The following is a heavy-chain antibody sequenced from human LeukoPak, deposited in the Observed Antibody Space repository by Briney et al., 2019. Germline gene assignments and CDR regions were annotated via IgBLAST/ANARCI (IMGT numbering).Heavy chain of an antibody. Sequence: PGGSLRLSCAASGFTFDDYAMHWVRQAPGKGLEWVSGISWNSGSIGYADSVKGRFTISRDNAKNPLYLQMNSLRAEDTALYYCAKDTRGEHSGSGGYYYYGMDVWGQGTTVTVSS. D-gene: IGHD5-12*01. J-gene: IGHJ6*02. CDR1: GFTFDDYA. CDR3: AKDTRGEHSGSGGYYYYGMDV. V-gene: IGHV3-9*01. CDR2: ISWNSGSI.